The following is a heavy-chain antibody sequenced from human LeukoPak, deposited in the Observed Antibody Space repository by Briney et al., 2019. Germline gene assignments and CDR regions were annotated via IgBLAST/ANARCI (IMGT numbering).Heavy chain of an antibody. D-gene: IGHD6-13*01. J-gene: IGHJ4*02. V-gene: IGHV3-21*01. CDR3: ARFIVAWQQLVNSDY. Sequence: GGSLRLSCAASGFTFGSYSMNWVRQAPGKGLEWVSSISSSSSYIYYADSVKGRFTISRDNAKNSLYLQMNSLRAEDTAVYYCARFIVAWQQLVNSDYWGQGTLVTVSS. CDR2: ISSSSSYI. CDR1: GFTFGSYS.